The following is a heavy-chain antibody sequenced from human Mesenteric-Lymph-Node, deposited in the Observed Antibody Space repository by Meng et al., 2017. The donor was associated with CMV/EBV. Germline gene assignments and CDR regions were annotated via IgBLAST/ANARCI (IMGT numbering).Heavy chain of an antibody. D-gene: IGHD2-2*02. CDR2: IGSAGAT. CDR3: ARGSCSSTSCYKGNSYYYYGMDV. CDR1: GFTFSRND. Sequence: GESLKISCAACGFTFSRNDIFWVRQPTGQGLEWVSAIGSAGATYYPGSVKGQFTISRENAKNSLYLQMNSLRAGDTAVYYCARGSCSSTSCYKGNSYYYYGMDVWGQGTAVTVSS. J-gene: IGHJ6*02. V-gene: IGHV3-13*03.